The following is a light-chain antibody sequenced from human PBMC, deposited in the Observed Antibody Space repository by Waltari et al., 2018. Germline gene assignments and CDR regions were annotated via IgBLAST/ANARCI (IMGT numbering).Light chain of an antibody. CDR2: ENN. Sequence: NFMLTQPHSVSESTGKTVTISCTRSSGNIASNYVQWYQQRPGSAPTTVIYENNQRPSGVSDRFSGSIDSSSNSAPLTISGLKAEDEADYYCQSYYGTDWVFGGGTKLTVL. J-gene: IGLJ3*02. V-gene: IGLV6-57*04. CDR3: QSYYGTDWV. CDR1: SGNIASNY.